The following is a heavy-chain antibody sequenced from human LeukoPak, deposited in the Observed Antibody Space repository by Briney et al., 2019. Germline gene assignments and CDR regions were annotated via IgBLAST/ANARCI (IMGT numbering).Heavy chain of an antibody. CDR3: ARDSLRTAIAMAGGNWFDP. V-gene: IGHV1-46*01. J-gene: IGHJ5*02. CDR1: GYTFTGYH. D-gene: IGHD6-19*01. Sequence: GASVKVSCKASGYTFTGYHMHWVRQAPGQGLEWMGIINPSGGSTTYAEEFQGRVTMTRDTSTSTVYMELSSLRSEDTAVYYCARDSLRTAIAMAGGNWFDPWGQGTLVTVSS. CDR2: INPSGGST.